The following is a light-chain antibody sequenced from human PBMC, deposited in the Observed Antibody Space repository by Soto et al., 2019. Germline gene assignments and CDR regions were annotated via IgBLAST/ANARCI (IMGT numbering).Light chain of an antibody. Sequence: QPVLTQPPSVSAAPGQKVTISCSGSSSNIGYNLVSWYQQLPGTAPKLLIYDNNKRPSGIPDRVSGSKSGTSATLDITGLQTGDEADYYCGTWDTSLHVELFGGGTKLTVL. CDR1: SSNIGYNL. V-gene: IGLV1-51*01. CDR3: GTWDTSLHVEL. CDR2: DNN. J-gene: IGLJ3*02.